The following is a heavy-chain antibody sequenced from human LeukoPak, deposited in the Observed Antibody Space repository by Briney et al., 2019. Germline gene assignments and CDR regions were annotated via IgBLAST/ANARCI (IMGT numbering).Heavy chain of an antibody. V-gene: IGHV3-74*01. CDR2: INSDGSSI. Sequence: GGSLRLSCAASGFTISSHYMHWVRQVPGKGLVWVSRINSDGSSISYADSVKGRFTISRDNAKNSLYLQMNSLRDEDTAVYYCARRDGGKSSFDYWGQGTLVTVSS. D-gene: IGHD4-23*01. CDR3: ARRDGGKSSFDY. CDR1: GFTISSHY. J-gene: IGHJ4*02.